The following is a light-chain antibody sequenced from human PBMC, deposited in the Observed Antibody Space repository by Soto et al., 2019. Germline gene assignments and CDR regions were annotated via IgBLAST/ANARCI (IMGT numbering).Light chain of an antibody. CDR1: QSVSSSY. CDR2: GAS. Sequence: EIVLTQSPGSLSLSPGERATLSCRASQSVSSSYLAWYQQTPGLAPRLLIYGASSRATGIPDRFSGSGSGTDITLTISRLEPEDFAVYYCQQYGSSPYTFGQGTKLEIK. J-gene: IGKJ2*01. CDR3: QQYGSSPYT. V-gene: IGKV3-20*01.